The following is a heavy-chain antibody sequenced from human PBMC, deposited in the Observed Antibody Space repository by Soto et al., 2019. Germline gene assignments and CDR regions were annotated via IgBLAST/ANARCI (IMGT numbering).Heavy chain of an antibody. CDR2: IKPDGSDQ. V-gene: IGHV3-7*01. D-gene: IGHD3-10*01. Sequence: EVQLVESGGGLVLPGGSLRLSCAASGFTFSSLWMSWVRQAPGKGLEWVANIKPDGSDQYYVDSVKGRFTISRDNARNSLYLQINSLRGDDTAVYYCTRAGGSYYFDFWGQGTLVTVSA. J-gene: IGHJ4*02. CDR3: TRAGGSYYFDF. CDR1: GFTFSSLW.